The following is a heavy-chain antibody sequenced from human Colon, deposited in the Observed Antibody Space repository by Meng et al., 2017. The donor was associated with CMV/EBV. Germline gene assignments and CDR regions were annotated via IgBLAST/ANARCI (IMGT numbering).Heavy chain of an antibody. J-gene: IGHJ4*02. CDR2: IIPISGRV. CDR1: GDTFTSYA. CDR3: TRELRREQRWLRALAY. Sequence: SVKVSCKGSGDTFTSYAISWVRQAPGQGLEWMGAIIPISGRVKSAQKFQGRVTITADISTSTIFMELGSLTSEDTAVYYCTRELRREQRWLRALAYWGQGTLVTVSS. V-gene: IGHV1-69*06. D-gene: IGHD5-18*01.